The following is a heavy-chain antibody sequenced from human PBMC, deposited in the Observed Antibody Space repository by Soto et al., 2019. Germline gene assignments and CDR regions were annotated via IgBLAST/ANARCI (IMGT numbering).Heavy chain of an antibody. V-gene: IGHV3-66*01. CDR3: ARDRNYCESRAASDY. Sequence: HKAPGKGLEWVSVIYGGGSTYYADSVKGRFTISRDISKNTLYLQMNSLRAEDTAVYYCARDRNYCESRAASDYSVLRTL. J-gene: IGHJ4*02. D-gene: IGHD4-4*01. CDR2: IYGGGST.